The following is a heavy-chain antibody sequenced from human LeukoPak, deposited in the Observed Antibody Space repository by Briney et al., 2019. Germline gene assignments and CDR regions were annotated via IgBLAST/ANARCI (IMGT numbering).Heavy chain of an antibody. J-gene: IGHJ4*02. CDR1: GGSFSGYY. D-gene: IGHD4-23*01. V-gene: IGHV4-34*01. Sequence: SETLSLTCALYGGSFSGYYWSWTRQPPGKGLEWIGEINHSGSTNYNPSLKSRVTISVDTSKNQFSLKLSSVTAADTAVYYCARRGRSAGGYFDYWGQGALVTVSS. CDR3: ARRGRSAGGYFDY. CDR2: INHSGST.